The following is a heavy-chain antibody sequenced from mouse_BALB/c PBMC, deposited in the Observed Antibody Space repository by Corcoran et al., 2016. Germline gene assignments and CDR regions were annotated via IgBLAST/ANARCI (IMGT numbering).Heavy chain of an antibody. CDR1: GFNIKDTY. V-gene: IGHV14-3*02. J-gene: IGHJ1*01. CDR2: IDPANGNT. Sequence: EVQLQQSGAELVKPGASVKLSCTASGFNIKDTYMHWVKQRPEQGLEWIGRIDPANGNTKYDPKFQGKDTITADTSSNTAYLQLSSLTSEDTAVYYGARWDWYVDGGGAGTTVTVSS. CDR3: ARWDWYVDG.